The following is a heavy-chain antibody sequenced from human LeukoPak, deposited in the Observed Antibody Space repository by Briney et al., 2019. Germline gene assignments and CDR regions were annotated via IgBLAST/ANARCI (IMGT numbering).Heavy chain of an antibody. CDR1: GGSISSGSYY. D-gene: IGHD3-10*01. Sequence: SQTLSLTCTVSGGSISSGSYYWRWIRQPAGKGLEWIGHIYTSGSTNYNPSLKSRVTISVDTSKNQFSLKLSSVTAADTAVYYCARTRYYYNSRSYGAPYYFDYWGQGTLVTVSS. CDR2: IYTSGST. J-gene: IGHJ4*02. CDR3: ARTRYYYNSRSYGAPYYFDY. V-gene: IGHV4-61*09.